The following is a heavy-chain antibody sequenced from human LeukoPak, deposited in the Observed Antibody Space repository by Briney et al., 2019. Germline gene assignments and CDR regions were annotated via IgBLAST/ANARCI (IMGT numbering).Heavy chain of an antibody. J-gene: IGHJ4*02. Sequence: PSQTLSLTCTVSGGSISSGSYYWSWIRRPAGKGLAWIGRIYTSGSTNYNPSLKSRVTISVDTSKNQFSLKLSSVTAADTAVYYCVWGSHPRNYFDYWGQGTLVTVSS. CDR2: IYTSGST. CDR1: GGSISSGSYY. D-gene: IGHD3-16*01. CDR3: VWGSHPRNYFDY. V-gene: IGHV4-61*02.